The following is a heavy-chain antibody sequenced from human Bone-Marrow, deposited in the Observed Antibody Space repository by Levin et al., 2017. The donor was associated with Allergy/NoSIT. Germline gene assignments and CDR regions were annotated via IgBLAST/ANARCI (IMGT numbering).Heavy chain of an antibody. CDR3: ARPPVAGTDNAFEI. D-gene: IGHD6-19*01. CDR1: GGSISSSSYY. J-gene: IGHJ3*02. V-gene: IGHV4-39*01. CDR2: MYMRGSN. Sequence: GSLRLSCTVSGGSISSSSYYWGWIRQPPGTGLEWIGSMYMRGSNYYNPSLRSRVTISVDTSKNQFSLKLTSVTAADTAVYYCARPPVAGTDNAFEIWGQGTVVTVSS.